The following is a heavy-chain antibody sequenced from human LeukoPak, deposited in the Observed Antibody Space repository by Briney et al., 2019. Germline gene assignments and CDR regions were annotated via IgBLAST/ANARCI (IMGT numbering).Heavy chain of an antibody. J-gene: IGHJ4*02. Sequence: VASVKVSCKASGYTFTGYYMQWVRQAPGQGLEWMGWINPNSGVTNYAQKFQGRVTMTRDTSISTAYMELSRLRSDDTAVYYCARVFKWLRFKYYFDYWGQGTLVTVSS. CDR3: ARVFKWLRFKYYFDY. V-gene: IGHV1-2*02. D-gene: IGHD5-12*01. CDR1: GYTFTGYY. CDR2: INPNSGVT.